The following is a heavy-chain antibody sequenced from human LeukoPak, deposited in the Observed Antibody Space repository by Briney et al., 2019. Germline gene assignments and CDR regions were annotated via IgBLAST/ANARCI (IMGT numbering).Heavy chain of an antibody. J-gene: IGHJ5*02. V-gene: IGHV1-2*02. CDR1: GYTFTGYY. CDR2: INLNSGGT. CDR3: AREGDIVVVPAAHLFDP. D-gene: IGHD2-2*01. Sequence: ASVKVSCKASGYTFTGYYMHWVRQAPGQGLEWMGWINLNSGGTNYAQKFQGRVTMTRDTSISTAYMELSRLRSDDTAVYYCAREGDIVVVPAAHLFDPWGQGTLVTVSS.